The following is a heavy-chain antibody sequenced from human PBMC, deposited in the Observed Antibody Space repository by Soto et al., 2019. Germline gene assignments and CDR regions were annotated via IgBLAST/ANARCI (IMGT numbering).Heavy chain of an antibody. V-gene: IGHV1-24*01. CDR1: GYTLTELS. CDR2: FDPEDGET. J-gene: IGHJ1*01. Sequence: ASVKVSCKVSGYTLTELSMHWVRQAPGKGLEWMGGFDPEDGETIYAQKFQGRVTMTEDTSTDTAYMELSSLRSEDTAVYYCATPRGYCSGGSCYAEYFQHWGQGTLVTVSS. CDR3: ATPRGYCSGGSCYAEYFQH. D-gene: IGHD2-15*01.